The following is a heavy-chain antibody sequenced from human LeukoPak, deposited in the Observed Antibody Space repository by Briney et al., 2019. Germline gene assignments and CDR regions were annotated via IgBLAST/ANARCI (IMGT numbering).Heavy chain of an antibody. J-gene: IGHJ3*02. CDR1: GFTFSSYG. CDR2: IWYDGSNK. Sequence: GGSLRFSCAASGFTFSSYGMHWVRQAPGKGLEWVAVIWYDGSNKYYADSVKGRFTISRDNSKNTLYLQMNSLRAEDTAVYYCARSGRYCSSTSCYDDAFDIWGQGTMVTVSS. V-gene: IGHV3-33*01. CDR3: ARSGRYCSSTSCYDDAFDI. D-gene: IGHD2-2*01.